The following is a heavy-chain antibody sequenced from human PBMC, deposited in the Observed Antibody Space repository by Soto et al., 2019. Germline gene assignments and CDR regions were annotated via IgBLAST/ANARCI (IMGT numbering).Heavy chain of an antibody. Sequence: EVQLVESGGGLVQPGGSLRLSCAASGFTFSSYSMNWVRQAPGKGLEWVSYISSSSSTIYYADSVKGRFTISRDNAKNSLYLQMNSLRDEDTAVYYCATDPVTDIVVVTAIQTGTYYGMDVWGQGTTVTVSS. J-gene: IGHJ6*02. D-gene: IGHD2-21*02. CDR1: GFTFSSYS. CDR2: ISSSSSTI. CDR3: ATDPVTDIVVVTAIQTGTYYGMDV. V-gene: IGHV3-48*02.